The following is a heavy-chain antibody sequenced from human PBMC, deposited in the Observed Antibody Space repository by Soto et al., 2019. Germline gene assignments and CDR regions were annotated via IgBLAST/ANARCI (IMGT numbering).Heavy chain of an antibody. CDR3: AKKVNSGPGSQYFDY. D-gene: IGHD3-10*01. V-gene: IGHV3-64*04. CDR1: GFDFSSYG. CDR2: ISSDGGST. Sequence: GGSLRLSCSASGFDFSSYGIHWVRQAPGKGLEYVSAISSDGGSTYYADSVKGRFTISRDNSKNTLFLQMNSLRAEDTAIYYCAKKVNSGPGSQYFDYWGQGTLVTVSS. J-gene: IGHJ4*02.